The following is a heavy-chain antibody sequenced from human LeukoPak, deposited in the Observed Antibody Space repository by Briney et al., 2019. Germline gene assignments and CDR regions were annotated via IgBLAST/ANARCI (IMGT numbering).Heavy chain of an antibody. J-gene: IGHJ6*03. V-gene: IGHV3-23*01. D-gene: IGHD6-13*01. CDR1: GFTFSSYG. Sequence: GGSLRLSCAASGFTFSSYGMSWVRQAPGKGLEWVSAISGTGGTTYYADSVKGRFTISRDNSKNSLYLQMNSLRAEDTALYFCARDATTEPGTVYMDVWGKGTTVTISS. CDR3: ARDATTEPGTVYMDV. CDR2: ISGTGGTT.